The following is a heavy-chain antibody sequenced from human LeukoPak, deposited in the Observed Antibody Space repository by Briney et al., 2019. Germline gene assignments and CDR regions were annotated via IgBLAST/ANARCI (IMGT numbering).Heavy chain of an antibody. D-gene: IGHD1-26*01. CDR1: GGTFSSYA. V-gene: IGHV1-69*13. CDR3: ARKFIVGATGDAFDI. Sequence: SVKVSCKASGGTFSSYAISWVRQAPGQGLEWMGGIIPIFGTANYAQKFQGRVTITADESTSTAYMELSSPRSEDTAVYYCARKFIVGATGDAFDIWGQGTMVTVSS. CDR2: IIPIFGTA. J-gene: IGHJ3*02.